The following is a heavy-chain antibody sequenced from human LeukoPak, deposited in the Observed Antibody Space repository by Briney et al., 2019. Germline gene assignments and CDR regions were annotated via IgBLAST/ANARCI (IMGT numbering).Heavy chain of an antibody. D-gene: IGHD3-10*01. V-gene: IGHV4-59*01. J-gene: IGHJ5*02. CDR1: GGSISSYY. CDR3: ARSITMVREGYNWFDP. CDR2: IYYSGST. Sequence: PSEALSLTCTVSGGSISSYYWSWIRQPPRKGLEWIGYIYYSGSTNYNPSLKSRVTISVDTSKNQFSLKLSSVTAADTAVYYCARSITMVREGYNWFDPWGQGTLVTVSS.